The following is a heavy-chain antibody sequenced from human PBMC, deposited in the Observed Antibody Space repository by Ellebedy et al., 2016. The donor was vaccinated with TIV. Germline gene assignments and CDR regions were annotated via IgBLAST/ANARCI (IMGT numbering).Heavy chain of an antibody. CDR3: AREDTSAYSY. D-gene: IGHD3-22*01. CDR2: IFDIGTT. CDR1: GGSISGGGYS. V-gene: IGHV4-30-2*01. J-gene: IGHJ4*02. Sequence: MPSETLSLTCAVSGGSISGGGYSWSWIRQPPGEGLEWIGNIFDIGTTHYRSSLKSRVTMSLDKYKNEFSLNLTSVTAADTAMYYCAREDTSAYSYWGLGTLVTVSS.